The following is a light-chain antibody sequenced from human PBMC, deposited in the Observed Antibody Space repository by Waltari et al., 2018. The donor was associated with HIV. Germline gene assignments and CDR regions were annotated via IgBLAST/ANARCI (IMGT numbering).Light chain of an antibody. CDR1: SLRSYY. J-gene: IGLJ3*02. CDR3: QSYDSSLSGLWV. Sequence: SSELTQDPAVSVALGQTVRITCQGDSLRSYYASWYRQKPGQAPVLVIYGKNIRPSGIPDRFSGSRSGNSVTLDSTGLRAEDEGDYCCQSYDSSLSGLWVFGAGTRLTVL. CDR2: GKN. V-gene: IGLV3-19*01.